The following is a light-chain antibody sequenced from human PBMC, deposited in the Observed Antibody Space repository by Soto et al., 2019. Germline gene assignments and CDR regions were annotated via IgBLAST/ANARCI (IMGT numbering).Light chain of an antibody. CDR2: LGS. J-gene: IGKJ1*01. CDR3: MQALQTPPT. Sequence: DIVLTQSPLSLPVTPGEPASISCKSSQSLLHSKGYECLDWYLQKPGQSPQLLISLGSIRASGVPDRFSGRGSGTDFALKISRVDAEDVGIYYCMQALQTPPTFGQGTKVEI. V-gene: IGKV2-28*01. CDR1: QSLLHSKGYEC.